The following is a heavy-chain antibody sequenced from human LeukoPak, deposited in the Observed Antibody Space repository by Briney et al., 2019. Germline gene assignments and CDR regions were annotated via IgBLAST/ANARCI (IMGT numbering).Heavy chain of an antibody. Sequence: GSLRLSCAASGFTFSSYAMSWFRQAPGEGLEWIGSIYHSGSTYYNPSLKSRVTISVDTSKNQFSLKLSSVTAADTAVYYCARRSSTSLDWGQGTLLTVSS. CDR2: IYHSGST. CDR3: ARRSSTSLD. D-gene: IGHD2-2*01. V-gene: IGHV4-38-2*01. J-gene: IGHJ4*02. CDR1: GFTFSSYA.